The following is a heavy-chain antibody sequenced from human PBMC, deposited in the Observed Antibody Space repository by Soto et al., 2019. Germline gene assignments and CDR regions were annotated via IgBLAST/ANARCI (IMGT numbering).Heavy chain of an antibody. D-gene: IGHD3-10*01. CDR2: IDYSGST. CDR3: AIRNGSGSYYVDY. CDR1: GGSISSGGYY. Sequence: QVQLQESGPGLVKPSQTLSLTCTVSGGSISSGGYYWSWIRQHPGKGLEWIGYIDYSGSTYYNPSLKSRVTISVDTSKNQFSLKLSSVTAADTAVYYCAIRNGSGSYYVDYWGQGTLVTVSS. V-gene: IGHV4-31*03. J-gene: IGHJ4*02.